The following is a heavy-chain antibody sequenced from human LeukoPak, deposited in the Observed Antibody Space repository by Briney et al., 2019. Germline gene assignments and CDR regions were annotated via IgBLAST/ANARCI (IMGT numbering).Heavy chain of an antibody. Sequence: ASVKVSCKASGYTFTSYGISWVRQAPGQGLEWMGWISAYNGNTNYAQKLQGRVTMTTDTSTSTAYMELRSLRSVDTAVYYCARDVSFVGGSSIFDYWGQGTLVTVSS. CDR1: GYTFTSYG. CDR2: ISAYNGNT. D-gene: IGHD1-26*01. V-gene: IGHV1-18*01. CDR3: ARDVSFVGGSSIFDY. J-gene: IGHJ4*02.